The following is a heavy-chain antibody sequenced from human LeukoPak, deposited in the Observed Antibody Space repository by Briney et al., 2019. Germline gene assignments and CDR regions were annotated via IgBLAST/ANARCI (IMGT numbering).Heavy chain of an antibody. D-gene: IGHD2-21*02. Sequence: ASVKVSCKASGYTFTSYYMHWVRQAPGQGLEWMGIINPSGGSTSYAQKFQGRVTMTRDTSTSTVYMELSSLRSEDTAVYYCARDRVLGDSPSYCYYGMDVWGQGTTVTVSS. CDR2: INPSGGST. CDR3: ARDRVLGDSPSYCYYGMDV. J-gene: IGHJ6*02. V-gene: IGHV1-46*01. CDR1: GYTFTSYY.